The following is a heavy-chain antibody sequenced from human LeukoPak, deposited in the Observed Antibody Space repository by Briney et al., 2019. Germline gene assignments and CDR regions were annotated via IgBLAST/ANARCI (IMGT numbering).Heavy chain of an antibody. Sequence: PGGSLRLSCAASGFIFSNYEMNWVRQAPGKGLEWVSYIKSRSTKVYYADSVKGRFTISRDNAKNSLYLQMNSLRAEETALYYCARDVVVGGDDAFDIWGQGTMVTVSS. J-gene: IGHJ3*02. CDR3: ARDVVVGGDDAFDI. D-gene: IGHD2-21*01. CDR2: IKSRSTKV. V-gene: IGHV3-48*03. CDR1: GFIFSNYE.